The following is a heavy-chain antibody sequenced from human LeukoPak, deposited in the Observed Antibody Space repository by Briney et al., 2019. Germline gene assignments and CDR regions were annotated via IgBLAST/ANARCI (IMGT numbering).Heavy chain of an antibody. D-gene: IGHD2-15*01. Sequence: GGSLRLSCAASGFTLCAYGMHWVPQAPDGGLEWVAHLWYDGSDKLSADSVKGRFTISRDNPKNTVYLQVSSLRAEDTAVYYCARVWWQQPEYWGQRTLVTLSS. V-gene: IGHV3-33*03. CDR3: ARVWWQQPEY. J-gene: IGHJ4*02. CDR1: GFTLCAYG. CDR2: LWYDGSDK.